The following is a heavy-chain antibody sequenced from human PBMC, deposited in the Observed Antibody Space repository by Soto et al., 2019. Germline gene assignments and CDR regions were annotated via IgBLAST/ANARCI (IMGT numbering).Heavy chain of an antibody. D-gene: IGHD3-22*01. V-gene: IGHV5-10-1*01. Sequence: GESLKISCKGSGYSFTSYWISWVRQTPGKGLEWMGRIDPSDSYTNYSPSFQGHVTISADKSISTAYLQWSSLKASDTAKYYCARHSSGYYLDWCQGTLVTVSS. CDR2: IDPSDSYT. J-gene: IGHJ4*02. CDR3: ARHSSGYYLD. CDR1: GYSFTSYW.